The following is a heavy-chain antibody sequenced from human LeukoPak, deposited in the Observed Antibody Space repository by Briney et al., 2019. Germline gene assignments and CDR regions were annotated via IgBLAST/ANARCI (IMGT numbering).Heavy chain of an antibody. CDR3: ARDPPYCSGGSCYEN. V-gene: IGHV3-20*04. CDR2: INWNGGST. J-gene: IGHJ4*02. D-gene: IGHD2-15*01. CDR1: GFTFDDYG. Sequence: PGGSLRLSCAASGFTFDDYGMSWVRQAPGKGLEWVSGINWNGGSTGYADSVKGRFTISRDNAKNSLYLQMNSLRAEDTALYYCARDPPYCSGGSCYENWGQGTLVTVSS.